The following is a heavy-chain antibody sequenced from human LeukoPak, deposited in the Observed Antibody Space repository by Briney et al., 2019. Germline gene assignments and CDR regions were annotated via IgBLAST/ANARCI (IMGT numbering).Heavy chain of an antibody. Sequence: GGSLRLSCAASGFTFSSYSMNWVRQAPGKGLEWVSSISSSSSYTYYADSVKGRFTISRDNAKNSLYLQMNSLRAEDTAVYYCARDYGSGYCSSTSCPPYDAFDIWGQGTMVTVSS. CDR1: GFTFSSYS. CDR2: ISSSSSYT. V-gene: IGHV3-21*01. CDR3: ARDYGSGYCSSTSCPPYDAFDI. J-gene: IGHJ3*02. D-gene: IGHD2-2*01.